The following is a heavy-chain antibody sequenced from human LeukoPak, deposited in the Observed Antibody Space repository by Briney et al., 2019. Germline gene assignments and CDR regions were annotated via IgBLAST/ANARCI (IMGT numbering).Heavy chain of an antibody. CDR1: GYTLTSYG. CDR3: ASGARGYCSSTSCYKDYYYYYMDV. V-gene: IGHV1-18*01. Sequence: ASVKVSCKASGYTLTSYGISWVRQAPGQGLEWMGWISAYNGNTNYAQKLQGRVTMTTDTSTSTAYMELRSLRSDDTAVYYCASGARGYCSSTSCYKDYYYYYMDVWGKGTTVTVSS. D-gene: IGHD2-2*02. CDR2: ISAYNGNT. J-gene: IGHJ6*03.